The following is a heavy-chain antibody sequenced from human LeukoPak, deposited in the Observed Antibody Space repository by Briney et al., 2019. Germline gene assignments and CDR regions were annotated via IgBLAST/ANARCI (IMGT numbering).Heavy chain of an antibody. V-gene: IGHV3-23*01. CDR2: ISGSGGST. Sequence: PGGSLRLSCAASGFTFSSYAMSWVRQAPGKGLEWVSAISGSGGSTYYADSVKGRFTISRDNSKNTLYLQMNSLRAEGTAVYYCAVSGYYYSTPDYWGQGTLVTVSS. CDR3: AVSGYYYSTPDY. J-gene: IGHJ4*02. D-gene: IGHD3-22*01. CDR1: GFTFSSYA.